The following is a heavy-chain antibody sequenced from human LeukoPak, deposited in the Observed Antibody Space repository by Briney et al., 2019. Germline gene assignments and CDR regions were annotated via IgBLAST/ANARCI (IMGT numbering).Heavy chain of an antibody. V-gene: IGHV3-23*01. J-gene: IGHJ4*02. Sequence: GGSLRLSCAASGFTFSNFAMSWVRLAPGKGLEWVSSIEKNAGGAYYADSVKGRFTVSRDNSKNTLYLQMSSLRVEDTALYYCAKQEGALIENWCFDHWGLGTLVTVSS. CDR2: IEKNAGGA. CDR1: GFTFSNFA. CDR3: AKQEGALIENWCFDH. D-gene: IGHD1-26*01.